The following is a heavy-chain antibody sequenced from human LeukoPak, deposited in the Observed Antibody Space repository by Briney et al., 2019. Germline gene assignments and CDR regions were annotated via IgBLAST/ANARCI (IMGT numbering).Heavy chain of an antibody. Sequence: SETLSLTCTVSGGSISSYYWSWTRQPAGKGLEWIGRIYTSGSTNYNPSLKSRVTMSVDTSKNQFSLKLSSVTAADTAVYYCVLSYPGSNYFDYWGQGTLVTVSS. CDR1: GGSISSYY. V-gene: IGHV4-4*07. J-gene: IGHJ4*02. CDR2: IYTSGST. CDR3: VLSYPGSNYFDY.